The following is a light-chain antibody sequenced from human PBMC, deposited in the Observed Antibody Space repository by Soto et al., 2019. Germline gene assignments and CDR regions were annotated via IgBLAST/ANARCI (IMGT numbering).Light chain of an antibody. V-gene: IGKV1-17*01. CDR2: AAS. CDR3: LQHNTYPYT. CDR1: QGISNL. J-gene: IGKJ2*01. Sequence: DLPMTQSPSSLSASVGDRVTITCRASQGISNLLGWFQHKPGKAPKRLIYAASSLQGGVPSRFSGSGSGTEFTLTITGLQPEDFADYYCLQHNTYPYTFGQGTKLEIK.